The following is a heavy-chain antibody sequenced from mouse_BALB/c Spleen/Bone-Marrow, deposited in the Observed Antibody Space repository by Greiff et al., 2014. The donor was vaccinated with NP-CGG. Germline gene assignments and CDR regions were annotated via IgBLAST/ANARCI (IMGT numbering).Heavy chain of an antibody. V-gene: IGHV14-3*02. Sequence: VQLQQPGAELVKPGASVKLSCTASGFNIKDTYMHWVKQRPEQGLEWIGRIDPANGNTKYDPKFQGKATITADTSSNTAYLQLSILTSEDTAVYYCASYYYGHYFDYWGQGTTLTVSS. CDR3: ASYYYGHYFDY. J-gene: IGHJ2*01. CDR2: IDPANGNT. D-gene: IGHD1-1*01. CDR1: GFNIKDTY.